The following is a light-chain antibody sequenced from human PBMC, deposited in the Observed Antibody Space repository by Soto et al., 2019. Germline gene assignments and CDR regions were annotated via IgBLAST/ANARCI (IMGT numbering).Light chain of an antibody. V-gene: IGKV3-20*01. CDR3: HHYGYGADT. J-gene: IGKJ2*01. CDR2: GAS. Sequence: LILTQSPGTLSLSPGERATLSCRASESVRNNSLAWYQQHTGQAPRLLIFGASSRATSIPDRFTDTGSGADFSHTISRLEPDYSAVYFCHHYGYGADTFGEGTKLEIK. CDR1: ESVRNNS.